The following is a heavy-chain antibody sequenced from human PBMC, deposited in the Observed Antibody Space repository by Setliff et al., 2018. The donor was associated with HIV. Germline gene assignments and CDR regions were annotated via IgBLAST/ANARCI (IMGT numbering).Heavy chain of an antibody. Sequence: ASVKVSCKASGHTFSTYGISWVRQAPGQGLEWMGWINTYTANPMYAQGFTGRFVFSLDTSVRTAYLQISSLKAEDTALYYCARDRGVRGANDAFNIWGLGTMVTVSS. J-gene: IGHJ3*02. CDR1: GHTFSTYG. CDR3: ARDRGVRGANDAFNI. D-gene: IGHD3-10*01. V-gene: IGHV7-4-1*02. CDR2: INTYTANP.